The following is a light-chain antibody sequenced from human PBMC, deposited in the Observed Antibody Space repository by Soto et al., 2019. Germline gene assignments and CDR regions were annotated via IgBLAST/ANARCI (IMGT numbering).Light chain of an antibody. CDR1: SRDIGAYNY. Sequence: QSVLTQPASVSGSPGQSITISCTGTSRDIGAYNYVSWYLQHPGKAPKLMIYEVVNRPSGISNRFSGSKSGNTASLTISGLQAEDEADYYCSSYAGSSNVFGTGTKLTVL. CDR2: EVV. CDR3: SSYAGSSNV. J-gene: IGLJ1*01. V-gene: IGLV2-14*01.